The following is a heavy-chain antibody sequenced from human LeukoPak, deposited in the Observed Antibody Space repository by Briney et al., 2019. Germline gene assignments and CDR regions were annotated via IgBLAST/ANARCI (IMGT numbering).Heavy chain of an antibody. CDR2: IWYDGSNK. CDR3: ARETYYDFWSGYHAYPPLDY. V-gene: IGHV3-33*01. Sequence: GGSLRLSCAASGFTFSSYGMHWVRQAPGKGLEWVAVIWYDGSNKYYADSVKGRFTISRDNSKNTLYLQMNSLRAEDTAVYYCARETYYDFWSGYHAYPPLDYWGQGTLVTVSS. CDR1: GFTFSSYG. D-gene: IGHD3-3*01. J-gene: IGHJ4*02.